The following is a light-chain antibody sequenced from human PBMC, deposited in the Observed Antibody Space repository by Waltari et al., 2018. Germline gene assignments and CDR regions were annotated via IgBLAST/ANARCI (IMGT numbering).Light chain of an antibody. CDR1: QSLLFSDGKIY. J-gene: IGKJ1*01. CDR3: KQGARWPRT. V-gene: IGKV2-30*01. CDR2: KVS. Sequence: DVVMTQSPLSLPVTVGQVASISCRSSQSLLFSDGKIYLNWFHQRPGQSPRRLIYKVSNRESGVPDRFSGSGSVTDFTLKISRVEAEDVGVYFCKQGARWPRTFGQGTRVEI.